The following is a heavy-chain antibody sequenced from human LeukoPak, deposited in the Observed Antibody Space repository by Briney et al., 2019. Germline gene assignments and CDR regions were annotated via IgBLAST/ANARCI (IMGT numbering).Heavy chain of an antibody. Sequence: ASVKVSCKASGYTFTSYGISWVRQAPGQGLEWMGWISAYNGNTNYAQKLQGRVTMTTDTSTSTAYMELRSLRSDDTAMYYCASGYCSSTSCYTGSTVNYDYWGQGTLVTVSS. CDR3: ASGYCSSTSCYTGSTVNYDY. J-gene: IGHJ4*02. D-gene: IGHD2-2*02. CDR2: ISAYNGNT. V-gene: IGHV1-18*01. CDR1: GYTFTSYG.